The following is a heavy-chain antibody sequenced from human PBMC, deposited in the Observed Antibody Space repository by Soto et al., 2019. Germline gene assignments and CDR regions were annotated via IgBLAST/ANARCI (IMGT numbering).Heavy chain of an antibody. CDR3: AKDRIGQPAKFDY. V-gene: IGHV3-23*05. J-gene: IGHJ4*02. D-gene: IGHD3-16*01. CDR2: LDNSGGSA. CDR1: GFSFSSND. Sequence: PVGTLRLSCTASGFSFSSNDMSWVRQAPGKGLEWVSTLDNSGGSAFYADSVNGRFTISRDNSRNTLYLQMHSLRAEDTAFYYCAKDRIGQPAKFDYWGRGTLVTVSS.